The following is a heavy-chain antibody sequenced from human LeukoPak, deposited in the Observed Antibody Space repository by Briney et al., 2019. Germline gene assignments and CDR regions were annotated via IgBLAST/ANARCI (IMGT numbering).Heavy chain of an antibody. CDR3: ARASLTGTTRGYFDY. D-gene: IGHD1-7*01. Sequence: PSETLSLTCAVYGGSFSGYYWSWIRQPPGKGLEWIGEINHSGSTNYNPSLKSRVTISVDTSKNQFSLKLSSVTAADTAVYYCARASLTGTTRGYFDYWGQGTLVTVSS. CDR2: INHSGST. CDR1: GGSFSGYY. J-gene: IGHJ4*02. V-gene: IGHV4-34*01.